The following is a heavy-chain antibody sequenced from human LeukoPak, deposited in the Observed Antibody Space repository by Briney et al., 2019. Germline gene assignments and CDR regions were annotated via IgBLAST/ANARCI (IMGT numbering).Heavy chain of an antibody. CDR3: ARGSGSSGYTAVCLDY. V-gene: IGHV1-46*01. J-gene: IGHJ4*02. D-gene: IGHD3-22*01. Sequence: GASVKVSCKASGYTFTSYYMHWVRQAPGQGLEWMGIINPSGGSTSYAQKFQGRVTITRDTSASTAYMELSSLRSEDMAVYYCARGSGSSGYTAVCLDYWGQGTLVTVSS. CDR1: GYTFTSYY. CDR2: INPSGGST.